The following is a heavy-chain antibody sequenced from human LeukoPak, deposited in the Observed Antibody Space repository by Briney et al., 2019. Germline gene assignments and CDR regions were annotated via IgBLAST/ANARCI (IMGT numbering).Heavy chain of an antibody. CDR2: FDPEDRET. CDR1: VYTLTELS. CDR3: ATDTVGAGDY. J-gene: IGHJ4*02. D-gene: IGHD1-26*01. Sequence: ASVTVSFKVSVYTLTELSMHWVRQAPGKPLEWMGGFDPEDRETIYAQKFQGRVTMTEDTYTDTAYMELSSLRSEDTAVYYCATDTVGAGDYWGQGTLVTVSS. V-gene: IGHV1-24*01.